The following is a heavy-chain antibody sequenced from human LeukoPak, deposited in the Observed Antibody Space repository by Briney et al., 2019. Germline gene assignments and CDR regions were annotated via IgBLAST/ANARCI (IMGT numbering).Heavy chain of an antibody. Sequence: PEGSLRLSCAASGFTFSSDWMSWFRQAPGKGLEWVANIKQDGSEKYYVDSVKGRFTISRDNAKNSLYLQMSSLRAEDTAVYYCARIGLWAYGRFYFDFWGQGTLVTVSS. CDR2: IKQDGSEK. CDR1: GFTFSSDW. J-gene: IGHJ4*02. D-gene: IGHD4/OR15-4a*01. CDR3: ARIGLWAYGRFYFDF. V-gene: IGHV3-7*01.